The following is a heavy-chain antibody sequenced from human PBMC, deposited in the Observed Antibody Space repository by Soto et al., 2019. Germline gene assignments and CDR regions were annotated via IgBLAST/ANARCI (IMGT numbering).Heavy chain of an antibody. CDR3: AKDRGGSYYHFDY. J-gene: IGHJ4*02. CDR1: GFTFSSYA. CDR2: ISDSGGST. Sequence: EVQLLESGGGLVQPGGSLRLSCAASGFTFSSYAMSWVRQAPGKGLEWVSAISDSGGSTYYADSVKGRFTISRDNSKSTRYLQVNSLRAEDTAVYYCAKDRGGSYYHFDYWGQGTLVTVST. D-gene: IGHD1-26*01. V-gene: IGHV3-23*01.